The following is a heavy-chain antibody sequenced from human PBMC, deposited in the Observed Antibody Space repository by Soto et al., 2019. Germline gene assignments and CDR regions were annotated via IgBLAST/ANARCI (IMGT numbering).Heavy chain of an antibody. CDR1: GYTFTGYY. D-gene: IGHD3-16*01. Sequence: ASVKVSCKASGYTFTGYYMHWVRQAPGQGLEWMGWINPNSGGTNYAQKFQGRVTMTRDTSISTAYMELSRLRSDDTAIYYCARMATFGSLNWFDPWGQGTLVTVSS. J-gene: IGHJ5*02. V-gene: IGHV1-2*02. CDR3: ARMATFGSLNWFDP. CDR2: INPNSGGT.